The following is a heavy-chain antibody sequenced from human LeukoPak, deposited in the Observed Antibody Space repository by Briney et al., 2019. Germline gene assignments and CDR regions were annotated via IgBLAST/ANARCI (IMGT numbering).Heavy chain of an antibody. CDR2: IGSSSRYI. Sequence: GGSLRLSCAAPGFTFSSYSMNWVRQAPGKGLEWVSSIGSSSRYIYYADSVKGRFTISRDNDKNSVYLQMNSLRAEDTAVYYCARDCSSSAFDIWGHGTMVTVSS. CDR1: GFTFSSYS. J-gene: IGHJ3*02. CDR3: ARDCSSSAFDI. D-gene: IGHD2-15*01. V-gene: IGHV3-21*01.